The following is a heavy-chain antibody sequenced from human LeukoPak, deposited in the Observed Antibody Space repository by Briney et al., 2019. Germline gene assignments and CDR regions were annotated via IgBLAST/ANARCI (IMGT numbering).Heavy chain of an antibody. CDR3: ARAPRHIVVVPAEGP. CDR1: GYTFTSYY. Sequence: ASVKVSCKASGYTFTSYYMHWVRQAAGQGLEGMGIINPSGGSTSYAQKFQGRVTMTRDTSTSTVYMELSSLRSEDTAVYYCARAPRHIVVVPAEGPWGQGTLVTVSS. J-gene: IGHJ5*02. CDR2: INPSGGST. V-gene: IGHV1-46*01. D-gene: IGHD2-2*01.